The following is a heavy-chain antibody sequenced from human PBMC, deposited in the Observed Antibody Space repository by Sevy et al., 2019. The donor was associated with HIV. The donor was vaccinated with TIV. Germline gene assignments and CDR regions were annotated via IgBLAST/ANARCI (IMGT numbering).Heavy chain of an antibody. V-gene: IGHV1-2*04. D-gene: IGHD3-22*01. J-gene: IGHJ3*02. CDR2: INPNSGGT. CDR1: GYTFTGYY. CDR3: ARDRRATSYYYDSSGGPDAFDI. Sequence: ASVKVSCKASGYTFTGYYMHWVRQAPGQGLEWMGWINPNSGGTNYAQKFQGWVTMTRDTSISTAYMELIRLRSDDTAVYYCARDRRATSYYYDSSGGPDAFDIWGQGTMVTVSS.